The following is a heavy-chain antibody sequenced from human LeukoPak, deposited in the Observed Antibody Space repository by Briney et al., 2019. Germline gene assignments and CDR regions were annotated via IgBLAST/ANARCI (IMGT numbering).Heavy chain of an antibody. CDR3: ARVAAATTNPRFDF. Sequence: SQTLSLTCTVSGGSISSGGYYWSWIRQHPGKGLEWIGYIYYSGSTYYNPSLKSRVTISVDTSKTQFSLRLNSLTAADTAVYYCARVAAATTNPRFDFWGQGTLVTVSS. D-gene: IGHD1-1*01. CDR2: IYYSGST. J-gene: IGHJ4*02. CDR1: GGSISSGGYY. V-gene: IGHV4-31*03.